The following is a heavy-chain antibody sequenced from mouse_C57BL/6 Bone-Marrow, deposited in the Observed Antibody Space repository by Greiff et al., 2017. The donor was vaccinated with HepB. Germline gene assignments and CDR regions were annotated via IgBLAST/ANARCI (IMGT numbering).Heavy chain of an antibody. CDR2: IYPGDGDT. D-gene: IGHD1-1*01. Sequence: QVQLQQSGAELVKPGASVKISCKASGYAFSSYWMNWVKQRPGKGLEWIGQIYPGDGDTNYNGKFKGKATLTAAKSSSTAYMQLSSLTSEDSAVYFCARGGGLLRWYFDVWGTGTTVTVSS. CDR3: ARGGGLLRWYFDV. J-gene: IGHJ1*03. V-gene: IGHV1-80*01. CDR1: GYAFSSYW.